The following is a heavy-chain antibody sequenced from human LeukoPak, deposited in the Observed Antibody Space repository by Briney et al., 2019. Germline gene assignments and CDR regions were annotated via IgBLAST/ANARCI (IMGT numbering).Heavy chain of an antibody. Sequence: GGSLRLSCAASGFTFSSYSMNWVRQAPGKGLEWVSSISSSSSYIYYADSVKGRFTISRDNAKNSLYLQMNSLRAEDTAVYYCARGETGSTSCYTGCDAFDIWGQGTMVTVSS. CDR2: ISSSSSYI. CDR1: GFTFSSYS. V-gene: IGHV3-21*01. D-gene: IGHD2-2*02. CDR3: ARGETGSTSCYTGCDAFDI. J-gene: IGHJ3*02.